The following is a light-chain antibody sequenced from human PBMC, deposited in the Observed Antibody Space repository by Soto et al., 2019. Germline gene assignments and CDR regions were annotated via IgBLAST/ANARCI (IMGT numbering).Light chain of an antibody. V-gene: IGLV2-14*01. CDR1: SSDVGGYNY. Sequence: QSALTQPASVSGSPGQSITISCTGTSSDVGGYNYVSRYQQHPGKAPKLMIYEVSNRPSGVSNRFSASKSGNTASLTISGLQAEDEADYYCSSYTSSSTGYVFGTGTKVTVL. CDR2: EVS. CDR3: SSYTSSSTGYV. J-gene: IGLJ1*01.